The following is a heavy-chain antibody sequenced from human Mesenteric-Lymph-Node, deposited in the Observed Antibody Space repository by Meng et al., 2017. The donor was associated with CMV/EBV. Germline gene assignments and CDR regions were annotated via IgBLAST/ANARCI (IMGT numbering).Heavy chain of an antibody. V-gene: IGHV4-34*01. CDR2: INHSGST. CDR1: GGSFSGYY. CDR3: ARHQRWLKSEGGFNY. D-gene: IGHD4-23*01. Sequence: QGQLQRWGAGRLKPSEPLSLTCAVYGGSFSGYYWSWIRQPPGKGLEWIGEINHSGSTNYNPSLKSRVTISVDTSKNQFSLKLSSVTAADTAVYYCARHQRWLKSEGGFNYWGQGTLVTVSS. J-gene: IGHJ4*02.